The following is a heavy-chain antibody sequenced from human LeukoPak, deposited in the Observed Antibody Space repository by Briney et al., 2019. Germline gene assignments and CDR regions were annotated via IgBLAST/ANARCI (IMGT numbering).Heavy chain of an antibody. CDR1: GFTFSSYG. J-gene: IGHJ6*03. Sequence: GGSLRLSCAASGFTFSSYGMSWVRQAPGKGLEWVAAISGSGDSTYYAEDSVKGRFTISRDNAKNTLYLQMNSLRAEDTAVYYCARSAAAGFSYYSYYLDVWGKGTTVTIFS. D-gene: IGHD6-13*01. CDR3: ARSAAAGFSYYSYYLDV. CDR2: ISGSGDST. V-gene: IGHV3-23*01.